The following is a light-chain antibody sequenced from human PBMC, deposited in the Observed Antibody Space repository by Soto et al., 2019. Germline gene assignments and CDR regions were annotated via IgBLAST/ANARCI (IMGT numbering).Light chain of an antibody. Sequence: DIPMTQSPSSLSASVGDTITITCRASQSISRYLNWYQQKPGKAPKLLTYAASSLQYGVPSRFSASGSGTDFTLTITSLQPEDFATYYCQQTYSTPPDTFGQGTKLEIK. J-gene: IGKJ2*01. V-gene: IGKV1-39*01. CDR3: QQTYSTPPDT. CDR2: AAS. CDR1: QSISRY.